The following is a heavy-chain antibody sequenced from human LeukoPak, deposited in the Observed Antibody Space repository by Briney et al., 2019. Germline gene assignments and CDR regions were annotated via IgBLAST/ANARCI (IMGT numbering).Heavy chain of an antibody. CDR2: IIPIFGTA. Sequence: ASVKVSCKASGGTFSSYAISWVRQAPGQGLEWMGGIIPIFGTANYAQKFQGRVTMTEDTSTDTAYMELSSLRSEDTAVYYCATVESLRSYYGMDVWGQGTTVTVSS. CDR3: ATVESLRSYYGMDV. CDR1: GGTFSSYA. J-gene: IGHJ6*02. V-gene: IGHV1-69*06.